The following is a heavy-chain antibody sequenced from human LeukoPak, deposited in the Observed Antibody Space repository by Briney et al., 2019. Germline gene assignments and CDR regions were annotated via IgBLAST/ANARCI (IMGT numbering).Heavy chain of an antibody. Sequence: SETLSLTCTVSGGSISSSSYYWGWIRQPPGGGLEWIGFIYQSGSASYNPSLQSRVTISIDKSKNQFSLNLSSVTAADTAVYYCARNSYYDNSGEGAFDIWGQGTMVTVSS. V-gene: IGHV4-61*05. D-gene: IGHD3-22*01. J-gene: IGHJ3*02. CDR2: IYQSGSA. CDR3: ARNSYYDNSGEGAFDI. CDR1: GGSISSSSYY.